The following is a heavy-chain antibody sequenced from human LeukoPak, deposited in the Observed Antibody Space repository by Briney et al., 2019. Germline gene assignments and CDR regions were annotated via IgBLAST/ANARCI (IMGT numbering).Heavy chain of an antibody. CDR3: ARNSIAADFDY. Sequence: SETLSLTCTVSGGAISSYYWSWIRQPPGKGLEWIGYIYYSGSTNYNPSLKSRVTISVDTSKNQFSLKLSSVTAADTAVYYCARNSIAADFDYWGQGTLVPVSS. D-gene: IGHD6-6*01. CDR1: GGAISSYY. CDR2: IYYSGST. V-gene: IGHV4-59*01. J-gene: IGHJ4*02.